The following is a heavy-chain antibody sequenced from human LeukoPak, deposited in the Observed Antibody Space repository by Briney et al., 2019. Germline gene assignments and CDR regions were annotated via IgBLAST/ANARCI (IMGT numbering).Heavy chain of an antibody. CDR3: ARDLGPAMVRGVIVY. J-gene: IGHJ4*02. V-gene: IGHV3-21*01. CDR1: GFTFSSYS. Sequence: GGALSLSYAASGFTFSSYSMNWGRPAPGKGVEWGSSIISSSSYIYYADSVRGRFTISRDNAKNSLYLQMNSLRAEDTAVYYCARDLGPAMVRGVIVYWGQGTLVTVSS. CDR2: IISSSSYI. D-gene: IGHD3-10*01.